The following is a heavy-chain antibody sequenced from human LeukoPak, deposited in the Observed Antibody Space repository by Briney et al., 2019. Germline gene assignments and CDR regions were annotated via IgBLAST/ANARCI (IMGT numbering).Heavy chain of an antibody. CDR3: AKVYSSSRPKYYYYYMDV. D-gene: IGHD6-6*01. Sequence: GGSLTLSCAASGFTLSSYAMSWVRQAPGKGLEWVSAISGSGGSTYYADSVKGRFTISRDNSKNTLYLQMNSLRAEDTAVYYCAKVYSSSRPKYYYYYMDVWGKGTTVTVSS. J-gene: IGHJ6*03. CDR2: ISGSGGST. CDR1: GFTLSSYA. V-gene: IGHV3-23*01.